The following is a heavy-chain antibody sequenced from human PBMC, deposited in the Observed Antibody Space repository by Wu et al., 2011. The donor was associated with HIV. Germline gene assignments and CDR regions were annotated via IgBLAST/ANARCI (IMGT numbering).Heavy chain of an antibody. CDR1: VKGFPTSI. CDR3: ASVRCHVDHCYFPLLGTAFDI. D-gene: IGHD2-15*01. J-gene: IGHJ3*02. V-gene: IGHV1-18*01. CDR2: INGYNGNS. Sequence: VKVSCKASVKGFPTSIVTWVRQAPGQGLEWLGWINGYNGNSRYRQNFQDRVSMSTDSATTTAYMELRSLRSDDTAVYYCASVRCHVDHCYFPLLGTAFDIWGQGTMVTVSS.